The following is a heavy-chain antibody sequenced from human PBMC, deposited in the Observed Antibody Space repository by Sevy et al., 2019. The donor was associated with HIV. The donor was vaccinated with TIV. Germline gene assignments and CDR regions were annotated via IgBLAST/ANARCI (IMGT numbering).Heavy chain of an antibody. D-gene: IGHD2-2*01. CDR3: ARDCSSATCLWGLDV. CDR1: GFTYNNYW. Sequence: GGSPRLSCIASGFTYNNYWMSWVRQAPGKGLEWVANIKRDGSEKYYVASVKGRFTISRDNAKNSLYLQMNSLRAEDTAVYYCARDCSSATCLWGLDVWGQGTTVTVSS. J-gene: IGHJ6*02. V-gene: IGHV3-7*03. CDR2: IKRDGSEK.